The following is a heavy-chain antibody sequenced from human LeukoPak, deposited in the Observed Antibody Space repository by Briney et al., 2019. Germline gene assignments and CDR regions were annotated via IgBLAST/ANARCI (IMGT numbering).Heavy chain of an antibody. J-gene: IGHJ4*02. CDR3: AREKPIRSSLDY. Sequence: GGSLRLSCGASGFTFKSYWMSWVRQTPGKGLEWVANISPDGSENYYIDSVKGRFTISGDNTNNSLYLEMSSLRVDDTAVYYCAREKPIRSSLDYWGQGTLVTVSS. CDR2: ISPDGSEN. D-gene: IGHD6-13*01. CDR1: GFTFKSYW. V-gene: IGHV3-7*01.